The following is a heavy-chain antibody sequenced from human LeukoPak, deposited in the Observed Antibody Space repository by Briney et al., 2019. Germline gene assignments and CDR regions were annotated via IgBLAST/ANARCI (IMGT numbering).Heavy chain of an antibody. CDR1: GGSISSYY. V-gene: IGHV4-4*07. D-gene: IGHD6-19*01. Sequence: SSETLSLTCTVSGGSISSYYWSWIRQPAGKGLEWIGRIYTSGSTNYNPSLKSRVTMSVDTSENQFSLKLSSVTAADTAVYYCASDTYSSGWYGDAFDIWGQGTMVTVSS. CDR2: IYTSGST. J-gene: IGHJ3*02. CDR3: ASDTYSSGWYGDAFDI.